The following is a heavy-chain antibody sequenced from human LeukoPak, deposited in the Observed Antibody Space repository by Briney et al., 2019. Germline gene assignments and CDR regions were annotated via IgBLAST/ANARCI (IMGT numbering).Heavy chain of an antibody. V-gene: IGHV3-33*01. J-gene: IGHJ4*02. CDR2: IWFDGINT. D-gene: IGHD3-3*01. CDR1: GFTFSKYG. CDR3: ARVSYYDFWSTDYTEGFDY. Sequence: GTSLRLSCAASGFTFSKYGMHWVRQAPGKGLEWVAVIWFDGINTNHADSVKGRFTVSRDNAKNSLFLQMNSLRAEDTAVYYCARVSYYDFWSTDYTEGFDYWGRGTLVTVSS.